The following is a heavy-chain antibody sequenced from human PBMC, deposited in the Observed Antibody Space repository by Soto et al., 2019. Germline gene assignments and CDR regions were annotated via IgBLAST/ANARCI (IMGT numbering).Heavy chain of an antibody. CDR2: INHSGST. Sequence: PSETLSLTCAVYGGSFSGYYWSWIRQPPGKGLEWIGEINHSGSTNYNPPLKSRVTISVDTSKNQFSLKLSSVTAADTAVYYCARVGKLELQGGAFDIWGQGTMVTV. J-gene: IGHJ3*02. V-gene: IGHV4-34*01. CDR3: ARVGKLELQGGAFDI. CDR1: GGSFSGYY. D-gene: IGHD1-7*01.